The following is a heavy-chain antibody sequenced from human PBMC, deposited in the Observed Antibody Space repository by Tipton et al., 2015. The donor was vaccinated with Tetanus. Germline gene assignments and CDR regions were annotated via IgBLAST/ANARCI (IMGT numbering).Heavy chain of an antibody. CDR2: INPSGGGT. V-gene: IGHV1-46*01. CDR3: ARDDCGSTSCLFY. Sequence: QSGAEVKKPGASVKLSCATSGFPFSRPFIHWVRQAPGHGLEWMGLINPSGGGTTYAQKFRDRVTITRDTATSTVYMELSSLTSQDTAVYYCARDDCGSTSCLFYWGQGTLVTVSS. J-gene: IGHJ4*02. CDR1: GFPFSRPF. D-gene: IGHD2-2*01.